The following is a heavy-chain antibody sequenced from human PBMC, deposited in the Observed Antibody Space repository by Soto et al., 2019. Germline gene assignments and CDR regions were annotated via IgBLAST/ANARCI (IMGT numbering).Heavy chain of an antibody. CDR1: GDSVSSNSAA. CDR3: AAATRGYLYYGLDV. V-gene: IGHV6-1*01. J-gene: IGHJ6*02. D-gene: IGHD5-12*01. Sequence: SQTLSLTCAISGDSVSSNSAAWNWIRQSPSRGLEWLGRTYYRTRWYNDDAVSVKGRITINPDTSKNQFSLQLNSVTPEDTAVYYCAAATRGYLYYGLDVWGQGTTVTVSS. CDR2: TYYRTRWYN.